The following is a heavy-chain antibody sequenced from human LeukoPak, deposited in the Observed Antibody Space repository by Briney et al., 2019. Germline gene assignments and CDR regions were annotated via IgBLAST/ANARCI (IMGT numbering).Heavy chain of an antibody. CDR2: IIPILGIA. V-gene: IGHV1-69*04. CDR1: GGTFSSYA. J-gene: IGHJ4*02. CDR3: AGLFWSGYSWDLYYFDY. Sequence: SVNVSCKASGGTFSSYAISWVRQSPAQVVEWMGRIIPILGIANYAQTFQGRVTITADKSTSTGYMELSSLRSEDTAVYYCAGLFWSGYSWDLYYFDYWGQGTLVTVSS. D-gene: IGHD3-3*01.